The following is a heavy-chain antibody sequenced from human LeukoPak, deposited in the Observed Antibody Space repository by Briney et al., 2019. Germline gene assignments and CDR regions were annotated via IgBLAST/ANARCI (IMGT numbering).Heavy chain of an antibody. J-gene: IGHJ4*02. CDR1: GFTFSSYA. V-gene: IGHV3-23*01. CDR3: AKTVGTSGTTKYYFDY. D-gene: IGHD1-1*01. Sequence: PGGSLRLSCAASGFTFSSYAMSWVRQAPGKGLEWVSPISGSGDNTYYADSVKGRFTISRDNSKNTLYLQMDSLRAEDTAVYYCAKTVGTSGTTKYYFDYWGQGTLVTVSS. CDR2: ISGSGDNT.